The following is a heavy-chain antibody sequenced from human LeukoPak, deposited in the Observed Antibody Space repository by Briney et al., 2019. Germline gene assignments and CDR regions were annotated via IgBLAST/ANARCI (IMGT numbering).Heavy chain of an antibody. CDR1: GYTFTSYG. V-gene: IGHV1-18*01. D-gene: IGHD6-19*01. Sequence: GASVKVSCTASGYTFTSYGISWVRQAPGQGLEWMGWISAYNGNTNYAQKLQGRVTMTTDTSTSTAYMELRSLRSDDTAVYYCARGGASGGWYTIFDYWGQGTLVTVSS. CDR2: ISAYNGNT. J-gene: IGHJ4*02. CDR3: ARGGASGGWYTIFDY.